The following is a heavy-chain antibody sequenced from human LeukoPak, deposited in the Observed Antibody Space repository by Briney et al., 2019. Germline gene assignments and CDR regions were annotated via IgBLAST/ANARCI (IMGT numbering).Heavy chain of an antibody. CDR1: GYTFTGYY. Sequence: GASVKVSCKASGYTFTGYYMHWVRQAPGQGLEWMGWINPNSGGTNYAQKFQGRVTMTRDTSISTAYMELSSLRSEDTAVYYCARVKEDYYDSSAGSVLAEYFQHWGQGTLVTVSS. V-gene: IGHV1-2*02. CDR3: ARVKEDYYDSSAGSVLAEYFQH. J-gene: IGHJ1*01. D-gene: IGHD3-22*01. CDR2: INPNSGGT.